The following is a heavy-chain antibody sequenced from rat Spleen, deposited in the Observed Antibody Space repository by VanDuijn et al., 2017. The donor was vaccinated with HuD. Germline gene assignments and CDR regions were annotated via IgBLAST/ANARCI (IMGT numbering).Heavy chain of an antibody. CDR1: GFSLTDYS. J-gene: IGHJ2*01. Sequence: VQLKESGPGLVQPSQTLSLTCTVSGFSLTDYSVHWVRQPPGKGLEWMGVMWSGGSTAYNSALKSRLSISRDTSKSQVFLKINSLQTEDTAIYYCTREGDYSPFDYWGQGVMVTVSS. V-gene: IGHV2S63*01. CDR3: TREGDYSPFDY. CDR2: MWSGGST. D-gene: IGHD1-1*01.